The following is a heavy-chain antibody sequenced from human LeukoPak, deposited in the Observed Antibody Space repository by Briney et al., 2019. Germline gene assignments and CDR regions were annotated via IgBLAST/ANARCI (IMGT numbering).Heavy chain of an antibody. D-gene: IGHD6-6*01. Sequence: ASVKVSCKASGYTFTSYDINWVRQATGQGLEWMGWMNPNSGNTGYAQKFQGRVTTTRNTSISTAYMELSSLRSEDTAVYYCARREATTRRMDYYYGMDVWGQGTTVTVSS. J-gene: IGHJ6*02. CDR2: MNPNSGNT. CDR3: ARREATTRRMDYYYGMDV. CDR1: GYTFTSYD. V-gene: IGHV1-8*01.